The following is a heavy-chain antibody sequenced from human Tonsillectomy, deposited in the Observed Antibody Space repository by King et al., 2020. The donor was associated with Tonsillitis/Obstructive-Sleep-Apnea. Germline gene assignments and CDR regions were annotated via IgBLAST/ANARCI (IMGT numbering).Heavy chain of an antibody. V-gene: IGHV3-48*03. CDR1: GFTFSSYE. J-gene: IGHJ2*01. CDR2: ISSSGSTI. CDR3: AREGRQVVVVPAAITGSCWYFDL. Sequence: VQLVESGGGSVQPGGSLRLSCAASGFTFSSYEMNWVRQAPGKGLEWVSYISSSGSTIYYADSVKGRFTISRDNAKNSLYLQMNSLRAEDTAVYYCAREGRQVVVVPAAITGSCWYFDLWGRGTLVTVSS. D-gene: IGHD2-2*02.